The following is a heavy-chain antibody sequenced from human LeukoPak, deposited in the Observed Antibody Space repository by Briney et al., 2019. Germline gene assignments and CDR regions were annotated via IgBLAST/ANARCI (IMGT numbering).Heavy chain of an antibody. D-gene: IGHD3-10*01. CDR2: ISYDGRNE. CDR1: GFTFSNYA. CDR3: ARGGDYGSGSFRWRHFDS. V-gene: IGHV3-30*04. Sequence: PGRSLRLSCAASGFTFSNYAMHWVRQAPGKGLEWVAVISYDGRNENHADSVKGRFTISRDNPKNTLYLQVNSLRTEDTAVYYCARGGDYGSGSFRWRHFDSWGQGTLVTVSS. J-gene: IGHJ4*02.